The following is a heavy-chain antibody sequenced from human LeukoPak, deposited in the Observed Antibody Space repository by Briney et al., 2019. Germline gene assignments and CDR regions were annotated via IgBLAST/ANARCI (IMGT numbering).Heavy chain of an antibody. CDR2: IHPNTGAT. D-gene: IGHD2-2*01. CDR3: ASYASGYNWLKV. J-gene: IGHJ5*01. Sequence: ASVKVSCKSSGHTFTNYYLHWVRQAPGQGLEWLGWIHPNTGATNYAQKFQGRVTVTRDTSISTTYVELSRLTSADTAVYYCASYASGYNWLKVWGHGTLVTVSS. CDR1: GHTFTNYY. V-gene: IGHV1-2*02.